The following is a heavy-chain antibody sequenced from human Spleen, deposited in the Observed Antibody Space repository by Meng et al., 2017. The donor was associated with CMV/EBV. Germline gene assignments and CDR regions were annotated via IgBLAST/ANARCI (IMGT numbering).Heavy chain of an antibody. V-gene: IGHV3-66*02. CDR2: IYDVGTT. D-gene: IGHD3-22*01. J-gene: IGHJ4*02. CDR1: GLTIFNNY. CDR3: AIHSGLVC. Sequence: GGSLRLSCAVSGLTIFNNYMSWVRQAPGKGLEWVSVIYDVGTTYYADSVKGRFTISRDNAKNTLYLQMNSLRAEDTAVYYCAIHSGLVCWGQGTLVTVSS.